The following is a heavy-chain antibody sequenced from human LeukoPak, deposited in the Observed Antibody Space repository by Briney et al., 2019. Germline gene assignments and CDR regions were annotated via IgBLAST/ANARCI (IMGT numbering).Heavy chain of an antibody. D-gene: IGHD6-19*01. CDR1: GFTFSTYS. Sequence: GGSLRLSCAASGFTFSTYSMNWVRQAPGKGLEWVSSISSTSSFIYYADSVKGRFTISRDNAQKSLYLQMNSLRAEDTAVYYCARVGYSSGWYFDYWGQGTLVTVSS. CDR2: ISSTSSFI. CDR3: ARVGYSSGWYFDY. V-gene: IGHV3-21*01. J-gene: IGHJ4*02.